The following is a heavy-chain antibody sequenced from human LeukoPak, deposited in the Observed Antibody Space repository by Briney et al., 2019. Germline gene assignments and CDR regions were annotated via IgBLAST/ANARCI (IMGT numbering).Heavy chain of an antibody. V-gene: IGHV3-48*01. J-gene: IGHJ3*02. CDR2: ISSSSSTI. D-gene: IGHD3-22*01. CDR1: GFTFSSYS. Sequence: GGSLRLSCAASGFTFSSYSMNWVRQAPGKGLEWVSYISSSSSTIYYADSVKGRFTISRDNAKNSLYLQMNSLRAEDTAVYYCARVASSGYDDAFDIWGQGTMVTVSS. CDR3: ARVASSGYDDAFDI.